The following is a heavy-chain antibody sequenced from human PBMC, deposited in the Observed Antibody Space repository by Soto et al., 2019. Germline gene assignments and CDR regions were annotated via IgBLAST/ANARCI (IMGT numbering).Heavy chain of an antibody. J-gene: IGHJ6*02. CDR2: ISYDGSNK. CDR3: ARVLYSSGFDIYYYSGMDV. Sequence: QVQLVESGGGVVQPGRSLRLSCAASGFTFSTYAMHWVRQAPGKGLEWVAVISYDGSNKYYADSVKGRFTISRDNSKNTLYLQMNSLRAEDTAVYYCARVLYSSGFDIYYYSGMDVWGQGTTVTVSS. D-gene: IGHD6-19*01. V-gene: IGHV3-30-3*01. CDR1: GFTFSTYA.